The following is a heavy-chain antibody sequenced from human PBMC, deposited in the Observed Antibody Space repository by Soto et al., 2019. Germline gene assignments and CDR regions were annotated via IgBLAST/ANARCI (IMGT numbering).Heavy chain of an antibody. D-gene: IGHD3-3*01. CDR3: ATGGITIFGVVITPPRYYYYGMDV. CDR2: ISGSGGST. Sequence: GGSLRLSCAASGFTFSSYAMSWVRQAPGKGLEWVSAISGSGGSTYYADSVKGRFTISRDNSKNTLYLQMNSLRAEDTAVYYCATGGITIFGVVITPPRYYYYGMDVWGQGTTVTVSS. V-gene: IGHV3-23*01. J-gene: IGHJ6*02. CDR1: GFTFSSYA.